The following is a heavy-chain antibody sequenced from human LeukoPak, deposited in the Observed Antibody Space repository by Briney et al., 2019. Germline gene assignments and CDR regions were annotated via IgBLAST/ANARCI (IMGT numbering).Heavy chain of an antibody. V-gene: IGHV1-18*01. CDR1: GYTFTSYG. CDR3: ARMEMATAIFDY. D-gene: IGHD5-24*01. Sequence: ASVKVSCKASGYTFTSYGISWVRQAPGQGLEWMGWISAYNGNTNYAQNLQGRVTMTTDTSTSTAYMELRSLRSDDTAMYYCARMEMATAIFDYWGQGALVTVSS. CDR2: ISAYNGNT. J-gene: IGHJ4*02.